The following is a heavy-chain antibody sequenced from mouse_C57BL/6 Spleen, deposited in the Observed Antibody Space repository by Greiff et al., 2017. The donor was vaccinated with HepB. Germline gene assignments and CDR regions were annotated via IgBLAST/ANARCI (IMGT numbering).Heavy chain of an antibody. J-gene: IGHJ1*03. CDR3: ASSMVTTGYFDV. V-gene: IGHV1-18*01. CDR1: GYTFTDYN. Sequence: VQLQQSGPELVKPGASVKIPCKASGYTFTDYNMDWVKQSHGKSLEWIGDINPNNGGTIYNQKFKGKATLTVDKSSSTAYMELRSLTSEDTAVYYCASSMVTTGYFDVWGTGTTVTVSS. D-gene: IGHD2-2*01. CDR2: INPNNGGT.